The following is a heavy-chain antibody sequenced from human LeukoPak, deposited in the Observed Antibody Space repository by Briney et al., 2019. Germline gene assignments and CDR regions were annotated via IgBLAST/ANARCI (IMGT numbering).Heavy chain of an antibody. Sequence: PSETLSLTCTVSGGSISSYYWSWIRQPPGKGLEWIGNIYYSGSTNYNPSLKSRVTISADTSKNQFSLKLSSVTAADTAVYYCARDRGRGLGRIAATGYFDYWGQGTLVTVSS. V-gene: IGHV4-59*12. CDR1: GGSISSYY. CDR3: ARDRGRGLGRIAATGYFDY. CDR2: IYYSGST. J-gene: IGHJ4*02. D-gene: IGHD6-13*01.